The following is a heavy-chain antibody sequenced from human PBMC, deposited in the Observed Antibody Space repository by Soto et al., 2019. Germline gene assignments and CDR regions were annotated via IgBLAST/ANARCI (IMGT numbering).Heavy chain of an antibody. D-gene: IGHD3-10*01. V-gene: IGHV3-72*01. J-gene: IGHJ5*02. Sequence: GGALRLSCAASGFIFSDRYMDWVRQTPGEGLEWLGRIRNRANSYSTEYAASVRGRFTISRDDSNNLLYLHMSSLKTEDTAVYYCATIDMVEKFDPRGQGILVTVSS. CDR2: IRNRANSYST. CDR3: ATIDMVEKFDP. CDR1: GFIFSDRY.